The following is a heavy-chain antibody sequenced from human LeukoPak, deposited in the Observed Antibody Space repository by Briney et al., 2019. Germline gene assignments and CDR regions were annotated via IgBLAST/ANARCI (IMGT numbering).Heavy chain of an antibody. Sequence: PGGSLRLSCTASGFTIRSYWMSWVRQAPGKGLEWVANIKQDGSEKFYVDSVKGRFTISRDNAKNSLYLQMNSLRAEDTALYYCVREQVAVPGGDCWGQGTRVTVSS. V-gene: IGHV3-7*04. CDR1: GFTIRSYW. CDR2: IKQDGSEK. CDR3: VREQVAVPGGDC. D-gene: IGHD5-12*01. J-gene: IGHJ4*02.